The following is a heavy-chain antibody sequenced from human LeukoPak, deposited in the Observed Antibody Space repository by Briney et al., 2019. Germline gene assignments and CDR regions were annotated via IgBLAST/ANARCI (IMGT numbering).Heavy chain of an antibody. CDR1: GFTFSSYS. J-gene: IGHJ3*02. CDR2: ISSSSSYI. V-gene: IGHV3-21*01. CDR3: ARYNWNYDAFDI. Sequence: GGSLRLSCAASGFTFSSYSMNWVRQAPGKGVEWVSSISSSSSYIYYADSVKGRFTISRDNAKNSLYMRMNSLRAEDTAVYYCARYNWNYDAFDIWGQGTMVTVSS. D-gene: IGHD1-7*01.